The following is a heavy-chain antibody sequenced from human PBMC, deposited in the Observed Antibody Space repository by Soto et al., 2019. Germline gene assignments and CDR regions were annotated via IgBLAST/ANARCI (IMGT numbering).Heavy chain of an antibody. Sequence: PSETLSLTCDVSGGSIDNSHSFWCWVRQPPGRGLEFLGIGYYSGGTYYNPSLKSRVTVSVDTSKNQVSLRVRSVTVAETAMYYWVRVVEAATRHTDFDAWGQGIVVTVS. CDR2: GYYSGGT. CDR3: VRVVEAATRHTDFDA. J-gene: IGHJ4*02. V-gene: IGHV4-39*01. CDR1: GGSIDNSHSF. D-gene: IGHD2-15*01.